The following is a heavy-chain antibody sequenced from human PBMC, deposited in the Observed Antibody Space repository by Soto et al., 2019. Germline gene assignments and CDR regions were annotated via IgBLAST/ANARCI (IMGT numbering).Heavy chain of an antibody. Sequence: ASVKVSCKASGYTFTSYDINWVRQATGQGLEWMGWMNPNSGNTGYAQKFQGRVTMTRNTSISTAYMELSSLRSEDTAVYYCARGGSSPRTAAGYYYWGQGTLVTVSS. CDR3: ARGGSSPRTAAGYYY. CDR2: MNPNSGNT. D-gene: IGHD6-13*01. J-gene: IGHJ4*02. CDR1: GYTFTSYD. V-gene: IGHV1-8*01.